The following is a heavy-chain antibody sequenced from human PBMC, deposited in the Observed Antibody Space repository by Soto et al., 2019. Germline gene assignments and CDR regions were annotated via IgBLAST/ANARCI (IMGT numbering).Heavy chain of an antibody. J-gene: IGHJ4*02. Sequence: PSEILSLTCAVYGGSFSGYYWSWIRQPPGKGLEWIGEINHSGSTNYNPSLKSRVTISVDTSKNQFSLKLSSVTAADTAVYYCAREVYSSSNYFDYWGQGTLVTVS. CDR2: INHSGST. CDR1: GGSFSGYY. D-gene: IGHD6-13*01. CDR3: AREVYSSSNYFDY. V-gene: IGHV4-34*01.